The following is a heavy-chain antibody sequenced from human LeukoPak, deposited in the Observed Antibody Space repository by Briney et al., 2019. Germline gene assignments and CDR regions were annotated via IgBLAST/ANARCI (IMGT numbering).Heavy chain of an antibody. V-gene: IGHV3-21*01. J-gene: IGHJ4*02. Sequence: GGSLRLSCAASGFTFSSYSMNWVRQAPGKGLEWVSSISSSSSFIYYTDSLKGRFTISRDNAKNSLYLQLNSLRAEDTAVYYCARDAPIQSTPFDYWGQGTLVTVSS. CDR3: ARDAPIQSTPFDY. CDR1: GFTFSSYS. CDR2: ISSSSSFI. D-gene: IGHD5-24*01.